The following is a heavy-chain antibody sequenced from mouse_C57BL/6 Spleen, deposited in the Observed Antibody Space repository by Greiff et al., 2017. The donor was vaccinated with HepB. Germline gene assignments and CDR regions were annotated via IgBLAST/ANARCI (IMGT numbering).Heavy chain of an antibody. D-gene: IGHD1-1*01. V-gene: IGHV1-82*01. CDR3: AREANYYGSSDAMDY. Sequence: VKLMESGPELVKPGASVKISCKASGYAFSSSWMNWVKQRPGKGLEWIGRIYPGDGDTNYNGKFKGKATLTADKSSSTAYMQLSSLTSEDSAVYFCAREANYYGSSDAMDYWGQGTSVTVSS. CDR1: GYAFSSSW. CDR2: IYPGDGDT. J-gene: IGHJ4*01.